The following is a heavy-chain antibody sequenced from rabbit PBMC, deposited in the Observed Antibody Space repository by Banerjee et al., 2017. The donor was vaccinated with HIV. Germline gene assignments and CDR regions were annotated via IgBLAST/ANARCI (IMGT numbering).Heavy chain of an antibody. Sequence: QQQLEESGGGLVKPEGSLTLTCTASGIDFSNNAMCWVRQAPGKGLEWVACIFTSSSASTYYASWAKGRFTISKTSSTTVTLQMTSLTAADTATYFCARGNGGYEHAWGLWGPGTLVTVS. J-gene: IGHJ4*01. CDR3: ARGNGGYEHAWGL. CDR1: GIDFSNNA. D-gene: IGHD1-1*01. CDR2: IFTSSSAST. V-gene: IGHV1S45*01.